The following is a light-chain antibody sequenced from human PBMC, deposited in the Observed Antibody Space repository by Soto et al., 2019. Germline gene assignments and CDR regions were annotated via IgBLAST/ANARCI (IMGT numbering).Light chain of an antibody. CDR2: GAS. V-gene: IGKV3-20*01. Sequence: EIVLTQAPTTLSFSLGERATLSCRASQTVSKYLAWYQQKPGQAPRLLISGASSRATGIPDRFSGSGSGTDFPLTISGLEPEDFAVYYCQQYGSSPFTFGPGTRVDI. CDR1: QTVSKY. CDR3: QQYGSSPFT. J-gene: IGKJ3*01.